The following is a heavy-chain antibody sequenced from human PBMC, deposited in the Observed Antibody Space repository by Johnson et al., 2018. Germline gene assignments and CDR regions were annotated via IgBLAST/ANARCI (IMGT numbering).Heavy chain of an antibody. V-gene: IGHV3-9*01. CDR1: GFAFHDYA. D-gene: IGHD1-26*01. CDR2: ISWNSGSI. J-gene: IGHJ6*03. CDR3: AKASSGSYDYYYYMDV. Sequence: VQLVESGGGVVQPWRSLRLSCATSGFAFHDYALHWVRQGPGKGLDWVSGISWNSGSIGYADSVKGRFTISRDNSKNTLYLQMNSLRAEETAVYYCAKASSGSYDYYYYMDVWSKGTTVTVSS.